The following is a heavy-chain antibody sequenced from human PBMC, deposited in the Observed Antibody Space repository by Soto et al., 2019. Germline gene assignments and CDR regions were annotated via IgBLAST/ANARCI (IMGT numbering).Heavy chain of an antibody. V-gene: IGHV3-23*01. Sequence: VQLLESGGGLVQPGGSLRLSCAASGFTFSSYAMSWVRQAPGKGLEWVSAIGGSGSSTFYVDSVKGRLTISRDNSKNTLYLQMNSLRAEDTAVYYCAKDLSPFVLVAPNYYAMDVWGQGTTVTVSS. CDR1: GFTFSSYA. J-gene: IGHJ6*02. CDR3: AKDLSPFVLVAPNYYAMDV. D-gene: IGHD2-8*01. CDR2: IGGSGSST.